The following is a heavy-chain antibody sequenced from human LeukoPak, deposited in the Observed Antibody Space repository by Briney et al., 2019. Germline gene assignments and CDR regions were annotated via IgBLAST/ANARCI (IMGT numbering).Heavy chain of an antibody. CDR2: IFPSGGEI. CDR1: GFTFSTFA. Sequence: GGSLRLSCAASGFTFSTFAMVWVRQPPGKGLEWVSSIFPSGGEIHYADSVKGRFTISRDNAKNTLYLQMNSLRAEDTAVYYCARDYDILTGWDFDYWGQGTLVTVSS. J-gene: IGHJ4*02. V-gene: IGHV3-23*01. CDR3: ARDYDILTGWDFDY. D-gene: IGHD3-9*01.